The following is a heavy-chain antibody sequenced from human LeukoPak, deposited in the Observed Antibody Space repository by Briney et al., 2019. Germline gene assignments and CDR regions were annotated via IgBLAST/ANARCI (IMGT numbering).Heavy chain of an antibody. Sequence: ASVKVSCKASGHTSTGYYMHWVRQAPGQGLEWMGWINPNSGGTNYAQKFQGRVTMTRDTSISTAYMELSRLRSDDTAVYYCARRGLGCSSTSCYSKADPWGQGTLVTVSS. D-gene: IGHD2-2*01. CDR2: INPNSGGT. J-gene: IGHJ5*02. CDR3: ARRGLGCSSTSCYSKADP. CDR1: GHTSTGYY. V-gene: IGHV1-2*02.